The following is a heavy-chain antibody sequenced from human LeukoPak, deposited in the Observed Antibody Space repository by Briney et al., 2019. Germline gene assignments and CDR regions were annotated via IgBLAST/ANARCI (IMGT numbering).Heavy chain of an antibody. CDR2: INHSGST. J-gene: IGHJ4*02. CDR3: ARGLGKQQGDY. Sequence: SETLSLTCTVSGGSISSYYWSWIRQPPGKGLEWIGEINHSGSTNYNPSLKSRVTISVDTSKNQFSLKLSFVTAADTAVYYCARGLGKQQGDYWGQGTLVTVSS. D-gene: IGHD6-13*01. V-gene: IGHV4-34*01. CDR1: GGSISSYY.